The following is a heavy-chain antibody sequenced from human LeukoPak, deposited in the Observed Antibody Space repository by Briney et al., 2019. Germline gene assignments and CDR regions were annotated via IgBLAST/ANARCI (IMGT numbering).Heavy chain of an antibody. CDR3: ARHRYCSSTSCYWGNAFDI. CDR2: ISSSGSTI. D-gene: IGHD2-2*01. Sequence: GGSLRLSCAASGFTFSDYYMSWIRQAPGKGLEWVSYISSSGSTIYYADSVKGRFTISRDSAKNSLYLQMNSLRAEDTAVYYCARHRYCSSTSCYWGNAFDIWGQGTMVTVSS. CDR1: GFTFSDYY. V-gene: IGHV3-11*01. J-gene: IGHJ3*02.